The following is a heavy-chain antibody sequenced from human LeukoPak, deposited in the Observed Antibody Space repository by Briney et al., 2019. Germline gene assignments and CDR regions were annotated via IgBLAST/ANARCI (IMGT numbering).Heavy chain of an antibody. D-gene: IGHD3-3*01. CDR3: ARDLRFLDGMDV. Sequence: GGSLRLSCAASGFTVSSNYMSWVRQAPGKGLEWVSVTYSGGSTYYADSVKGRFTISRDNSKNTLYLQMNSLRAEDTAVYYCARDLRFLDGMDVWGQGTTVTVSS. CDR1: GFTVSSNY. J-gene: IGHJ6*02. CDR2: TYSGGST. V-gene: IGHV3-53*01.